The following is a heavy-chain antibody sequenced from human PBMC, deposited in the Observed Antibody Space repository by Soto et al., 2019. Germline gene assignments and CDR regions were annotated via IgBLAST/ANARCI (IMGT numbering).Heavy chain of an antibody. J-gene: IGHJ6*02. CDR2: ISYDGSNK. V-gene: IGHV3-30-3*01. CDR1: GFTFSNYA. D-gene: IGHD3-3*01. Sequence: QVQLVESGGAVVQPGRSLRLSCAASGFTFSNYAMHWVRQAPGKGLEWVAVISYDGSNKYYADSVKGRFTISRDNSKNTLFLQMNSLTAEDTAVYYCARAFWSGYYTGYYYYYGMDVWGQGTTVTVSS. CDR3: ARAFWSGYYTGYYYYYGMDV.